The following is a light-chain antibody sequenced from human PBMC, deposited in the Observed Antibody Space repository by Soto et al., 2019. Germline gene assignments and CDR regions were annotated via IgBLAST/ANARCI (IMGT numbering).Light chain of an antibody. CDR2: EVS. CDR3: SSYAGSNNYVV. V-gene: IGLV2-8*01. CDR1: TSDVGGYSF. J-gene: IGLJ2*01. Sequence: QSVLTQPPSASGSPGQSVTFSCTGTTSDVGGYSFVSWYQQHPGKAPKLIIYEVSKRPSGVPDRFSGSKSGKTASLTVSGLQAEDEADYYCSSYAGSNNYVVFGGGTKVTVL.